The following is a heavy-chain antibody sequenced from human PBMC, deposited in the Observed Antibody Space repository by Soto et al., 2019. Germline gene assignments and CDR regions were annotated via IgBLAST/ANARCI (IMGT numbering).Heavy chain of an antibody. CDR3: ARESSSPNYYFYGMDV. CDR2: IIPLVGTP. D-gene: IGHD6-6*01. Sequence: QVQLVQSGAEVKKPGSSVKVSCRASGGTFASYAVSWVRQAPEQGLEWMGVIIPLVGTPKYTQKFQGRVRITADDSASAAYMELTNLTSEDTAVYYCARESSSPNYYFYGMDVWGQGTSVTVSS. CDR1: GGTFASYA. V-gene: IGHV1-69*01. J-gene: IGHJ6*02.